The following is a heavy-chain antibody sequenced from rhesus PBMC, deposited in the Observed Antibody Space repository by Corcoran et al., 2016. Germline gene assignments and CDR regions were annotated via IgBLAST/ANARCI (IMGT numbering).Heavy chain of an antibody. CDR2: IYGSGGGT. CDR3: ARVNSSWYACDF. CDR1: GGSISDDYY. D-gene: IGHD6-13*01. Sequence: QVQLQESGPGLVKPSETLSLTCAVSGGSISDDYYWSWIRQPPGKGLEWIGYIYGSGGGTNYNTSLKNRVTTSIDTSKNQFSLKLSSVTAADTAVYDCARVNSSWYACDFWGQGLRVTVSS. J-gene: IGHJ3*01. V-gene: IGHV4-106*01.